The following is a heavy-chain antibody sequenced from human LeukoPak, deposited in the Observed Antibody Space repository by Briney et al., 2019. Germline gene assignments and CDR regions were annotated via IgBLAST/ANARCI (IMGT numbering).Heavy chain of an antibody. D-gene: IGHD3-9*01. CDR3: AVLRYFDWAFDY. CDR2: IYYSGST. CDR1: GGSVSSGSYY. Sequence: SETLSLTCTGSGGSVSSGSYYWSWLRQPPGKGLEWIGYIYYSGSTNYNPSLKSRVTISVDTSKNQFSLKLSSVTAADTAVYYCAVLRYFDWAFDYWGQGTLVTVSS. J-gene: IGHJ4*02. V-gene: IGHV4-61*01.